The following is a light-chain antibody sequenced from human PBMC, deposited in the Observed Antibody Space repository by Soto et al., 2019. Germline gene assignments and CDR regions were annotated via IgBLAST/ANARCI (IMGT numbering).Light chain of an antibody. CDR3: LLSYGGPQVAV. V-gene: IGLV7-43*01. Sequence: QTVVTQEPSLTVSPGGTVTLTCASSTGAVTSGHHPNWFQQKPGEPPRPLIYRTSNKHSWTPARFSGSLLGDKAALTLSDVQPEDEADYYCLLSYGGPQVAVFGGGTKVTVL. CDR2: RTS. J-gene: IGLJ2*01. CDR1: TGAVTSGHH.